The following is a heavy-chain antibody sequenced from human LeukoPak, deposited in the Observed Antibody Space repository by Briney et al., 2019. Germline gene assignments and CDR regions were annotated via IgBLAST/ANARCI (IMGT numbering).Heavy chain of an antibody. V-gene: IGHV4-39*07. D-gene: IGHD3/OR15-3a*01. CDR2: INHSGST. J-gene: IGHJ4*02. Sequence: KSSQTLSLTCTVSGGSISSGSYYWSWIRQPPGKGLEWIGEINHSGSTNYNPSLKSRVTISVDTSKNQFSLKLSSVTAADTAVYYCARPYRDWFNRGYYFDYWGQGTLVTVSS. CDR1: GGSISSGSYY. CDR3: ARPYRDWFNRGYYFDY.